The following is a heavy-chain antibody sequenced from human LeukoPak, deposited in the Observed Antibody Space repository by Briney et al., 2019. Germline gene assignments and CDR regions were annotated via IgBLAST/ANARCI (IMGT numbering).Heavy chain of an antibody. Sequence: GGSLRLSCAVSGFTFSIYSMNWVRQAPGKGLEWVSSISSRSNYIYYADSVKGRFTISRDNAKNSLYLQMNSLRAEDTAVYYCARADYGDYYYYGMDVWGQGTTVTVSS. CDR3: ARADYGDYYYYGMDV. CDR1: GFTFSIYS. D-gene: IGHD4-17*01. J-gene: IGHJ6*02. CDR2: ISSRSNYI. V-gene: IGHV3-21*01.